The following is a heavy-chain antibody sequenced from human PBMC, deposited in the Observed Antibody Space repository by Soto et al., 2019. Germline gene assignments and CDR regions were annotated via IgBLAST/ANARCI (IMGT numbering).Heavy chain of an antibody. V-gene: IGHV4-39*01. CDR2: IYYSGST. CDR1: GGSISSSSYY. Sequence: SETLSLTCTVSGGSISSSSYYWGWIRQPPGKGLEWIGSIYYSGSTYYNPSLKSRVTISVDTSKNQFSLKLSSVTAADTAVYYCARAGYCSSTSCYRGAFDIWGQGTMVT. CDR3: ARAGYCSSTSCYRGAFDI. J-gene: IGHJ3*02. D-gene: IGHD2-2*02.